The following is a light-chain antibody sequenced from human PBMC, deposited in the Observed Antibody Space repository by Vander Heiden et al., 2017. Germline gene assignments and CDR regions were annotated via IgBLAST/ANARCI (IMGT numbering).Light chain of an antibody. Sequence: QSALTQPPSVSGAPGHSVTIPCTGTSNDVGAFNYVAWYQQHPGKAPKLMIYDVSKRPSGVPDRFSGSKSGNTASLTISGLQAEDEADYYCCSYAGSYTYVFGTGTKVTVL. CDR3: CSYAGSYTYV. CDR1: SNDVGAFNY. J-gene: IGLJ1*01. CDR2: DVS. V-gene: IGLV2-11*01.